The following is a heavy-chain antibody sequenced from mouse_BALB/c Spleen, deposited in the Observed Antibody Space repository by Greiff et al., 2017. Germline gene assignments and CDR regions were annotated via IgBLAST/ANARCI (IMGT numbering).Heavy chain of an antibody. CDR2: IDPSDSYT. CDR3: CQGGYGNGDY. J-gene: IGHJ2*01. CDR1: GYTFTSYC. V-gene: IGHV1-69*02. Sequence: VQLQQPGAELVKPGASVKLSCTASGYTFTSYCMHWVKQRPGQGLEWIGEIDPSDSYTNYNQKFKGKATLTVDKSSSTAYQQLSSLTSEDAAVYYYCQGGYGNGDYWGQGTTLTVSA. D-gene: IGHD2-1*01.